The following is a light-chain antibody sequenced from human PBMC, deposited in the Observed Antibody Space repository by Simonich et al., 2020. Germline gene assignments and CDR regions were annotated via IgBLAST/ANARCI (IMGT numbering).Light chain of an antibody. J-gene: IGKJ1*01. CDR2: WAS. Sequence: EIVMTQSPDSLAVSLGERATINCKSSQSVLYSSNNKNYLAWYQKKPGQPPKLLIYWASPRESGVPDRFSGSGSGTDFTLTISSLQAEDVAVYYCQQYYSTPWTFGQGTKVEIK. CDR3: QQYYSTPWT. CDR1: QSVLYSSNNKNY. V-gene: IGKV4-1*01.